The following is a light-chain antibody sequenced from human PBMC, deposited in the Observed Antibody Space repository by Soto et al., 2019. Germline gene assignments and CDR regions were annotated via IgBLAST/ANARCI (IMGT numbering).Light chain of an antibody. J-gene: IGLJ1*01. CDR2: EVL. CDR1: DVGLYNY. V-gene: IGLV2-8*01. Sequence: QSVLTQPPSASGSLGRSVTISCTGTDVGLYNYVSWYQHLPGRAPKLVIYEVLKRPSGVPDRFSRSKSGNTASLTVSGLQAEDEGDYYCSSCTSSSTHVFGTGPKVTVL. CDR3: SSCTSSSTHV.